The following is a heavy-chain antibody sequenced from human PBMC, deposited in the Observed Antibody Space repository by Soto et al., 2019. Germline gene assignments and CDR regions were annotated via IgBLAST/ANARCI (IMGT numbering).Heavy chain of an antibody. CDR3: AREAGGYYYDSSGPFDY. J-gene: IGHJ4*02. Sequence: QVQLVQSGAEVKKPGSSVKVSCKASGGTFSSYAISWVRQAPGQGLEWMGGIIPIFGTANYAQKLQGRVTITADESTSTAYMELSSLRSEDTAVYYCAREAGGYYYDSSGPFDYWGQGTLVTVSS. V-gene: IGHV1-69*01. D-gene: IGHD3-22*01. CDR1: GGTFSSYA. CDR2: IIPIFGTA.